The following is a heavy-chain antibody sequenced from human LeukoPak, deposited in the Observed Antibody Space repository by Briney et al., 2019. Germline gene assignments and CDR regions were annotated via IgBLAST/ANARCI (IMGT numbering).Heavy chain of an antibody. D-gene: IGHD3-22*01. V-gene: IGHV3-48*02. Sequence: GGSLRLSCVASGFTFSTYSMNWVRQAPGKGLEWVSYISNSGSVYYADSVKGRFTISRDKAKNSLLLQMNSLRDEDTAVYYCASTTDSSGYYNYRGQGTPVTVSS. CDR2: ISNSGSV. CDR1: GFTFSTYS. CDR3: ASTTDSSGYYNY. J-gene: IGHJ4*02.